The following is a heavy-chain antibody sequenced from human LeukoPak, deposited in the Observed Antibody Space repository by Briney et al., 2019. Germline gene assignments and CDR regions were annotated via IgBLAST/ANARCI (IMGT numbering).Heavy chain of an antibody. Sequence: PGGSLRLSCAASGFTFSSYAMSWVRQAPGKGLEWVSAISGSAGSTYYADSVKGRFTISRDNSKNTLYLQMNGLRAEDTAVYYCAKDRLLRYFDWSYDYWGQGTLVTVSS. D-gene: IGHD3-9*01. V-gene: IGHV3-23*01. J-gene: IGHJ4*02. CDR3: AKDRLLRYFDWSYDY. CDR1: GFTFSSYA. CDR2: ISGSAGST.